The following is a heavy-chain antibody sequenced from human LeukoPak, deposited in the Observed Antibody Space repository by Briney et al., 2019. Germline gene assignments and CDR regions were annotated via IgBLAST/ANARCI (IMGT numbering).Heavy chain of an antibody. CDR3: TTDHSKAVTGDWVY. J-gene: IGHJ4*02. CDR1: EFPFSNAW. Sequence: PGGSLRLSRAASEFPFSNAWMSWVRQAPGKGLEWVGRIKNKADGGTTDYAAPVKGRFTISRDDTKNTLYLQMNSLKTEDTAVYYCTTDHSKAVTGDWVYWGQGTLVTVSS. CDR2: IKNKADGGTT. V-gene: IGHV3-15*01. D-gene: IGHD3-9*01.